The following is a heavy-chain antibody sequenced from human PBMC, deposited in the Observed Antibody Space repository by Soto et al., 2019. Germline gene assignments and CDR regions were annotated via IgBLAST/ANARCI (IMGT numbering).Heavy chain of an antibody. CDR1: GFTFSNHV. CDR2: ISYDGSNK. CDR3: AKDAGVIAAAGAFDF. J-gene: IGHJ4*02. D-gene: IGHD6-13*01. V-gene: IGHV3-30*18. Sequence: LXLSCAASGFTFSNHVMHWVRQAPCRGLEWVAIISYDGSNKHYADSVKGRFAISRDNSKNTMFLEMNSLGTEDTAVYYCAKDAGVIAAAGAFDFWGQGTLVTVSS.